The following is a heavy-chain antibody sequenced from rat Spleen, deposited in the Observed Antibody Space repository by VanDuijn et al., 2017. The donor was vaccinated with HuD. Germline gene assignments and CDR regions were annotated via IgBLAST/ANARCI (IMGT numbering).Heavy chain of an antibody. D-gene: IGHD1-9*01. J-gene: IGHJ2*01. CDR1: GFTFSDYY. Sequence: EVQLVESDGGLVQPGSSLKLSCAASGFTFSDYYMAWVRQGPTKGLEWVARISYDGTSTYYRDSVKGRFTISRDNAKSTLYLQMDSLRFEDTATFYCARRHYGYTDYFDYWGQGVMVTVSS. CDR2: ISYDGTST. V-gene: IGHV5-29*01. CDR3: ARRHYGYTDYFDY.